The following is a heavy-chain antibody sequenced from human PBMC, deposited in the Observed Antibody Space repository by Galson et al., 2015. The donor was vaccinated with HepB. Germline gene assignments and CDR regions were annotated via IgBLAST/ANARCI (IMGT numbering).Heavy chain of an antibody. D-gene: IGHD5-12*01. V-gene: IGHV3-15*01. J-gene: IGHJ6*02. CDR2: IKREREGGTT. Sequence: SPRLSCAASGLPLTDAWMTWIRQVPGKGLEWLGRIKREREGGTTDYDAPVKGRFIISRDDSQNTLYLQMNSMKIEDTGVYYCKIRGGYSGFDYDDYYDMGVWGQGTTVIVSS. CDR1: GLPLTDAW. CDR3: KIRGGYSGFDYDDYYDMGV.